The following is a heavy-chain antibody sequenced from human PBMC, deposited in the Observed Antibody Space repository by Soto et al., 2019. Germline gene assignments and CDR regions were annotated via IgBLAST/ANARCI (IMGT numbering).Heavy chain of an antibody. Sequence: ASEKVSCKVSGYTLTELSMHWVRQAPGKGLEWMGGFDPEDGETIYAQKFQGRVTMTEDTSTDTAYMELSSLRSEDTAVYYCATPPPGQQLVRGAFDIWGQGTMVTVSS. J-gene: IGHJ3*02. D-gene: IGHD6-13*01. CDR1: GYTLTELS. CDR3: ATPPPGQQLVRGAFDI. V-gene: IGHV1-24*01. CDR2: FDPEDGET.